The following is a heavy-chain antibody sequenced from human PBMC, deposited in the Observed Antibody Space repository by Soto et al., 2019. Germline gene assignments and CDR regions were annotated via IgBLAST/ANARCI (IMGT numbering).Heavy chain of an antibody. V-gene: IGHV2-5*02. CDR1: GFSLSTIGVG. Sequence: QITLKESGPTLVKPTQTLTLTCTFSGFSLSTIGVGVGWIRQPPGKALEWLALIYWDDDKRYSPSLKSRLTDTKDTSKNQVVLTMTNMDPVDTATYYCVQSRCGGDCLQSYSSHSYYGLDVWGQGTTVTVSS. J-gene: IGHJ6*02. D-gene: IGHD2-21*02. CDR3: VQSRCGGDCLQSYSSHSYYGLDV. CDR2: IYWDDDK.